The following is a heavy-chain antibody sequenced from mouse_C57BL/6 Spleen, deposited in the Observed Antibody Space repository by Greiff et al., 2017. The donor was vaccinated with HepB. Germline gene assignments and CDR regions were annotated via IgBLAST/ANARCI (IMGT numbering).Heavy chain of an antibody. CDR1: GYTFTGYW. CDR3: AREEYLCAMDY. V-gene: IGHV1-9*01. J-gene: IGHJ4*01. D-gene: IGHD5-1*01. CDR2: ILPGSGST. Sequence: VEPGASVKLSCKATGYTFTGYWIEWVKQRPGHGLEWIGEILPGSGSTNYNEKFKGKATFTADTSSNTAYMQLCSLTTEDSAIYYCAREEYLCAMDYWGQGTSVTVSS.